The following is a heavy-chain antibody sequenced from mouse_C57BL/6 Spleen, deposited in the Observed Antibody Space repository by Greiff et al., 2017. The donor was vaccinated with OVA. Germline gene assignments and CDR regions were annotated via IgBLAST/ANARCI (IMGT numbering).Heavy chain of an antibody. J-gene: IGHJ2*01. CDR1: GFTFSSYG. V-gene: IGHV5-6*01. CDR2: ISSGGSYT. Sequence: EVQLQESGGDLVKPGGSLKLSCAASGFTFSSYGMSWVRQTPDKRLEWVATISSGGSYTYYPDSVKGRFTISRDNAKNTLYLQMSSLKSEDTAMYYCARRELGPHYFDYWGQGTTLTVSS. CDR3: ARRELGPHYFDY. D-gene: IGHD4-1*01.